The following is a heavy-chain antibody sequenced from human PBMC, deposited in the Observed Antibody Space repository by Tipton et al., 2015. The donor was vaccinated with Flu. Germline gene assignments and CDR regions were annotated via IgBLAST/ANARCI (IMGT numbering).Heavy chain of an antibody. CDR1: GGSISRTPAF. CDR3: ARHRGYSYNWYYDAFDI. D-gene: IGHD5-12*01. J-gene: IGHJ3*02. Sequence: TLSLTCSVSGGSISRTPAFWGWVRQPPGKRPEWIAAFHNTGSIYNAKTYFNSSLNSRVTISTDASKNQFSLTLTSVTAADTAVFYCARHRGYSYNWYYDAFDIWGQGTVVSVSS. V-gene: IGHV4-39*07. CDR2: FHNTGSIYNAKT.